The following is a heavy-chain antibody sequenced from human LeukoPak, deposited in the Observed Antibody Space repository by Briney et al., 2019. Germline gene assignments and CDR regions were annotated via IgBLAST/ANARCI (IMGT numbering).Heavy chain of an antibody. V-gene: IGHV1-46*01. CDR3: ARVEGGYNGYFQH. Sequence: ASVKVSCKASGYTFTSYYMHWVRQAPGQGLEWMGIINPSGGSTSYAQKFQGRATMTRDMSTSTVYMELSSLRSEDTAVYYCARVEGGYNGYFQHWGQGTLVTVSS. J-gene: IGHJ1*01. CDR1: GYTFTSYY. D-gene: IGHD5-24*01. CDR2: INPSGGST.